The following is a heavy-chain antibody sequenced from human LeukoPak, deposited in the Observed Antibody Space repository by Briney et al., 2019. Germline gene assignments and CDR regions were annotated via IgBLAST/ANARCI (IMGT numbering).Heavy chain of an antibody. Sequence: SETLSLTCAVSGGSISSGGYSWRWIRQPPGKGLEWIGYINHSGSTDYNPSLKSRVTISVDTSKNQFSLKLSSVTAADTAVYYCARGPYSSSWYYYYGMDVWGQGTTVTVSS. CDR1: GGSISSGGYS. V-gene: IGHV4-30-2*01. D-gene: IGHD6-6*01. CDR3: ARGPYSSSWYYYYGMDV. CDR2: INHSGST. J-gene: IGHJ6*02.